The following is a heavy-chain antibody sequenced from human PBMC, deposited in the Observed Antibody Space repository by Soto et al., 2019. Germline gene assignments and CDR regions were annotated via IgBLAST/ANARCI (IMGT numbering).Heavy chain of an antibody. CDR2: ISYDGSNK. CDR3: ARDSQAGRWYFDY. J-gene: IGHJ4*02. CDR1: GFTFSSYA. V-gene: IGHV3-30-3*01. Sequence: QVQLVESGGGVVQPGRSLRLSCAASGFTFSSYAMHWVRQAPGKGLEWVAVISYDGSNKYYAYSVKGRFTISRDNSKNTLDLQMNSLRAEDTAVYYCARDSQAGRWYFDYWGQGTMVTVSS.